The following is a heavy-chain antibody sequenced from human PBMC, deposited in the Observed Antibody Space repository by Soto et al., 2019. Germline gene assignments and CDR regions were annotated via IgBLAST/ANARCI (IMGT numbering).Heavy chain of an antibody. CDR3: ARINDCGGDCYPFDY. J-gene: IGHJ4*02. CDR1: GFPLTMTGMG. V-gene: IGHV2-26*01. Sequence: QVTLKESGPVLVKPTETLTLTCTVSGFPLTMTGMGVGWIRQPPGKALEWLAHIFSNDEKSYSTSVKSRLTISKDTSKSQVVLTMTNMDPVDTATYYCARINDCGGDCYPFDYWGQGTLVTVSS. D-gene: IGHD2-21*02. CDR2: IFSNDEK.